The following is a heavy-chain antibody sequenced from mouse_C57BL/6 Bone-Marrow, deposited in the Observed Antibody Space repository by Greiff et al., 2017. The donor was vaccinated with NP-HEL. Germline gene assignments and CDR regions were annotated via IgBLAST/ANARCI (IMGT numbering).Heavy chain of an antibody. D-gene: IGHD2-5*01. CDR2: ISNLAYSI. CDR3: ARHNSNYAMDY. J-gene: IGHJ4*01. V-gene: IGHV5-15*01. CDR1: GFTFSDYG. Sequence: EVNLVESGGGLVQPGGSLKLSCAASGFTFSDYGMAWVRQAPRKGPEWVAFISNLAYSIYYADTVTGRFTISRENAKNTLYLEMSSLRSEDTAMYYCARHNSNYAMDYWGQGTSVTVSS.